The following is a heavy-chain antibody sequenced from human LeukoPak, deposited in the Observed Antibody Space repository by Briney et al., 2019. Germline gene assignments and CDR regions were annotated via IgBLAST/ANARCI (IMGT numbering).Heavy chain of an antibody. D-gene: IGHD2-2*02. CDR3: ARFEERGYQLPYPAG. CDR1: GYSCTRYW. J-gene: IGHJ4*02. CDR2: IYPGDSDT. V-gene: IGHV5-51*01. Sequence: GESLKISCKGSGYSCTRYWIGWVRQMPGKGLGWMGIIYPGDSDTRYSPPFQGQVTISADKSISTAYLQWSSLKASDTAMYYCARFEERGYQLPYPAGWGQGTLVTVSS.